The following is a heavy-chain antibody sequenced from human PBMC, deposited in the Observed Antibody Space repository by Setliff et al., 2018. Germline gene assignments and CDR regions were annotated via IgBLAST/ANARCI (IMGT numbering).Heavy chain of an antibody. Sequence: ASVKVSCKASGYIFSDHYMHWVRQAPGKGLEGMGWINSNGGDTNYAQTFEGRLTLTRDTFIRTTYMELATLRSDDTASYYCARARHFGMDVWGQGTTVTVSS. J-gene: IGHJ6*02. CDR3: ARARHFGMDV. V-gene: IGHV1-2*02. CDR2: INSNGGDT. CDR1: GYIFSDHY.